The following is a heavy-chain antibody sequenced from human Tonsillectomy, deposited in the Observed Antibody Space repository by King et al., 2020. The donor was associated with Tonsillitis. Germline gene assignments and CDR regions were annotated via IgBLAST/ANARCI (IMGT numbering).Heavy chain of an antibody. J-gene: IGHJ2*01. D-gene: IGHD1-1*01. CDR1: GGSITTSGYY. CDR2: IYYTGST. Sequence: QLQESGPGLVKPSETMSLTCTVSGGSITTSGYYWGWIRQPPGKGLEWIGTIYYTGSTFYNPSLKSRVTISADTSNNQLSLKLTSVTATVATVYYCVRQVRQHAQWYCERGGRGTL. CDR3: VRQVRQHAQWYCER. V-gene: IGHV4-39*01.